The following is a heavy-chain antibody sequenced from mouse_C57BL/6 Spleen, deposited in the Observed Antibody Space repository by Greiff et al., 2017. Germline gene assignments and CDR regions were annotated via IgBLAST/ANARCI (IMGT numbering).Heavy chain of an antibody. J-gene: IGHJ2*01. CDR2: IRNKANGYTT. Sequence: EVNVVESGGGLVQPGGSLSLSCAASGFTFTDYYMSWVRQPPGKALEWLGFIRNKANGYTTEYSASVKGRFTISRDNSQSILYLQMNALRAEDSATYYCARFPHYYGSSYDYFDYWGQGTTRTVSS. V-gene: IGHV7-3*01. D-gene: IGHD1-1*01. CDR1: GFTFTDYY. CDR3: ARFPHYYGSSYDYFDY.